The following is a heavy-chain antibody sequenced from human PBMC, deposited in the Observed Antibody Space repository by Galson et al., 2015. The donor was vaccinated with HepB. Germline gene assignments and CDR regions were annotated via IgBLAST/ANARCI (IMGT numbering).Heavy chain of an antibody. V-gene: IGHV3-21*05. CDR2: INSVSSHI. Sequence: SLRLSCAASGFSLSSYNMNWVRQAPGKGLEWISYINSVSSHIYYADSVMGRFIISRDNAKNSLHLQMNNLRAEDTAVYFCARDVRFYGSGSYVFDPWGQGTLVTVSS. CDR1: GFSLSSYN. D-gene: IGHD3-10*01. CDR3: ARDVRFYGSGSYVFDP. J-gene: IGHJ5*02.